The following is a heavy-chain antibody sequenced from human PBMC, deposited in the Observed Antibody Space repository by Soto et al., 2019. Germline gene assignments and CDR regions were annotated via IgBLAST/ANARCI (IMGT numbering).Heavy chain of an antibody. Sequence: GGSLRLSCAASGFTFSSYSMNWVRQAPGKGLEWVSSISSSSSYIYYAGSVKGRFTISRDNAKNSLYLQMNSLRAEDTAVYYCARDDRSSIPISKYGMDVWGQGTTVTVSS. CDR1: GFTFSSYS. D-gene: IGHD3-3*01. CDR3: ARDDRSSIPISKYGMDV. CDR2: ISSSSSYI. V-gene: IGHV3-21*01. J-gene: IGHJ6*02.